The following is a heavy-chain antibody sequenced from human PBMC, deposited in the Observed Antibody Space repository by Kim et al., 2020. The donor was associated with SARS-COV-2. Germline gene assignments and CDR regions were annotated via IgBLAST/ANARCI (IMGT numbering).Heavy chain of an antibody. D-gene: IGHD2-15*01. J-gene: IGHJ5*02. CDR3: ARQALNVVVVAAPNWFDP. Sequence: SETLSLTCTVSGGSISSSSYYWDWIRQPPGKGLEWIGSIYYSGSTYYNPSLKSRVTISVDTSKNQFSLKLSSVTAADTAVYYCARQALNVVVVAAPNWFDPWGQGTLVTVSS. V-gene: IGHV4-39*01. CDR1: GGSISSSSYY. CDR2: IYYSGST.